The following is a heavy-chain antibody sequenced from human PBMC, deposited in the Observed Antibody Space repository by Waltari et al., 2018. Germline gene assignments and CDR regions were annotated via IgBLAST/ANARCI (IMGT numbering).Heavy chain of an antibody. Sequence: QVQLVESGGGVVQPGRSLRLSCAASGFTFSSYGMHWVRQAPGKGLEWVAVISYDGSNKYYADSVKGRFTISRDNSKNTLYLQMNSLRAEDTAVYYCAKGAYDFWSGYPYYFDYWGQGTLVTVSS. CDR2: ISYDGSNK. V-gene: IGHV3-30*18. J-gene: IGHJ4*02. CDR1: GFTFSSYG. CDR3: AKGAYDFWSGYPYYFDY. D-gene: IGHD3-3*01.